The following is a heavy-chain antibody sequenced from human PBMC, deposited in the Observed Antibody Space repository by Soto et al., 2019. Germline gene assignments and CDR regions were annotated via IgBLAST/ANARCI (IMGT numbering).Heavy chain of an antibody. Sequence: PGGSLRLSCAASGFTFSAYVMSWVRQAPGKGLEWVSSITSSGGCTYYAGSVKGRFTVSRDNSKNTVYLQMNSLRDEDTAVYYCAKITAAWDQGTLVPVCS. CDR1: GFTFSAYV. J-gene: IGHJ4*02. CDR2: ITSSGGCT. D-gene: IGHD6-13*01. CDR3: AKITAA. V-gene: IGHV3-23*01.